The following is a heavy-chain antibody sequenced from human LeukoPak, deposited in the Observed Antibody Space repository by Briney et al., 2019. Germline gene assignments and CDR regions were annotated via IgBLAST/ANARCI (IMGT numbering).Heavy chain of an antibody. CDR2: ISHSGST. J-gene: IGHJ4*02. CDR3: ARVFVDSDSSGYYYIRLFDY. D-gene: IGHD3-22*01. Sequence: SETLSLTCAVYGGSFSGYYWSWIRQPPGRGLEWIGEISHSGSTNYNPSLKSRVTISLYTSKNQFSLNLTSVTAADTAVYYCARVFVDSDSSGYYYIRLFDYWGQGALVTVSS. CDR1: GGSFSGYY. V-gene: IGHV4-34*01.